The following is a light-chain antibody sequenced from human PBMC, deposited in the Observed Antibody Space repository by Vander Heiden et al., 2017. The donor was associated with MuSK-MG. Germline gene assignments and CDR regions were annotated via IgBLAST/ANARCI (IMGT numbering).Light chain of an antibody. Sequence: EIVLTQSPGTLSLSPGERATLSCRASQSISSSYLAWYQQKPGQGPRLLMYDASSRATGIPDRFSGSGSGPDFTLTISRLEPEDFAVYYCQQDGNSPYTFGQGTKLEIK. CDR3: QQDGNSPYT. CDR2: DAS. CDR1: QSISSSY. V-gene: IGKV3-20*01. J-gene: IGKJ2*01.